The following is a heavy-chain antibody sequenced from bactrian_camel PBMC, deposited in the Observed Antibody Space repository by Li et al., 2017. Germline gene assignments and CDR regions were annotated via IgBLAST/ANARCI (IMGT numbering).Heavy chain of an antibody. CDR2: ISTSGGSP. V-gene: IGHV3S1*01. CDR3: AVSEEKLVAGIGDFAY. J-gene: IGHJ6*01. CDR1: GDSTSSNC. D-gene: IGHD6*01. Sequence: HVQLVESGGGSVQAGGSLTLTCAASGDSTSSNCMAWFRQAPGKEREGVASISTSGGSPYYADSVKGRFTISHNITDNSLNLEMTSLKSEDTAMYYCAVSEEKLVAGIGDFAYWGQGTQVTVS.